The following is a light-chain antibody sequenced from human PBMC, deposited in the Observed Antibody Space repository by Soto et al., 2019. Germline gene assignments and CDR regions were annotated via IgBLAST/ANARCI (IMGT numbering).Light chain of an antibody. CDR3: QSYDNSLSGFYV. CDR1: SSNIGAGYD. J-gene: IGLJ1*01. V-gene: IGLV1-40*01. CDR2: GNT. Sequence: QAVVTQPPSVSGAPGQRVTISCTGSSSNIGAGYDVHWYQQLPGTGPKLLIYGNTKRPSGVPDRFSGSKSGTSASLAITGLQAEDEADYYCQSYDNSLSGFYVFGTGTKLTVL.